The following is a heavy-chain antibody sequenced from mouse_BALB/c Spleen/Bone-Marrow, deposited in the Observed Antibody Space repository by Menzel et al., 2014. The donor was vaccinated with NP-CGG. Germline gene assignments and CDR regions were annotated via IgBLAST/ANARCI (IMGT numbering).Heavy chain of an antibody. V-gene: IGHV5-12*02. CDR3: ARGGLWSSSDY. D-gene: IGHD1-1*02. J-gene: IGHJ2*01. CDR2: ISNGGGST. Sequence: EVKVEESGGGLVQPGGSLKLSCATSGFTFSDYYMYWVRQTPEKRLEWVAYISNGGGSTYYPDTVKGRFTISRDNAKNTLYLQMSRLKSEDTAMYYCARGGLWSSSDYWGQGTTLTVSS. CDR1: GFTFSDYY.